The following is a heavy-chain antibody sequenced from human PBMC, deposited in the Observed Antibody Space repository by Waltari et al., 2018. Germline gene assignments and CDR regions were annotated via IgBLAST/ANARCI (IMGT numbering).Heavy chain of an antibody. CDR3: ARDPPVGDFDI. D-gene: IGHD2-15*01. CDR2: ISYSVST. J-gene: IGHJ3*02. CDR1: GGSISSSSYY. V-gene: IGHV4-39*07. Sequence: QLQLQESGPGLVKPSETLSLTCTVSGGSISSSSYYWGWIRQPPGKGLEWIASISYSVSTYYNPSLKSRVTISLDTSKNQFSLGLSSVTAADTAFYYCARDPPVGDFDIWGQGTVVIVSS.